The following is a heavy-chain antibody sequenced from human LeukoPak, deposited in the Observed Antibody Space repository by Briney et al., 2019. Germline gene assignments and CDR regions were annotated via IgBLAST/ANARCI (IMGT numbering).Heavy chain of an antibody. V-gene: IGHV4-59*08. D-gene: IGHD6-25*01. Sequence: SETLSLTCTVSGVSISTYHWSWIRQPPGKGLEWIGYIDYSGSTKNPSLKSRVSISVDTSKNQFSLKLSSVTAADTAVYLCARHGSAYSFDYWGQGTLVTVTS. J-gene: IGHJ4*02. CDR1: GVSISTYH. CDR2: IDYSGST. CDR3: ARHGSAYSFDY.